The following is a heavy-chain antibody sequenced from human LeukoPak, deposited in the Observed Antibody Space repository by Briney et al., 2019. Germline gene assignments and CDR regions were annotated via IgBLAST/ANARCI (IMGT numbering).Heavy chain of an antibody. J-gene: IGHJ6*03. CDR2: IYYSGSN. CDR1: GGSISSGDYY. CDR3: ARAGAAAGTLYYYYYMDV. V-gene: IGHV4-30-4*08. D-gene: IGHD6-13*01. Sequence: SETLSLTCTVSGGSISSGDYYWSWIRQPPGKGLEWIGYIYYSGSNYYNPSLKSQVTISIDTSKNQFSLKLSSVTAADTAVYYCARAGAAAGTLYYYYYMDVWGKGTTVTVSS.